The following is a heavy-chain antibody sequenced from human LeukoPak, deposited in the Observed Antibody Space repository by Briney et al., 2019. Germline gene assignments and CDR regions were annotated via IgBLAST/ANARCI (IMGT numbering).Heavy chain of an antibody. Sequence: ASVKVSCKASGYTFTSYGISWVRQAPGQGLEWMGWISAYNGNTNYAQKLQGRVTMTTDTSTSTAYKELRSLRSDDTAVYYCARDLTEPSPQFDYWGQGTLVTVSS. CDR1: GYTFTSYG. D-gene: IGHD1-26*01. CDR2: ISAYNGNT. J-gene: IGHJ4*02. V-gene: IGHV1-18*01. CDR3: ARDLTEPSPQFDY.